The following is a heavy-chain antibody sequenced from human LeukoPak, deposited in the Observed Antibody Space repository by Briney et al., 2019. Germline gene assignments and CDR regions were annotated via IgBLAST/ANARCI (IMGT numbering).Heavy chain of an antibody. D-gene: IGHD3-9*01. J-gene: IGHJ4*02. CDR1: GGSVSSNSAA. Sequence: SQTLSLTCAISGGSVSSNSAAWNWIRQSPSRGLEWLGRTYYRSKWYNDYAVSVKSRITINPDTSKNQFSLQLNSVTPEDTAVYYCARVTPYYDILTGYYDLEYYFDYWGQGTLVTVSS. CDR2: TYYRSKWYN. V-gene: IGHV6-1*01. CDR3: ARVTPYYDILTGYYDLEYYFDY.